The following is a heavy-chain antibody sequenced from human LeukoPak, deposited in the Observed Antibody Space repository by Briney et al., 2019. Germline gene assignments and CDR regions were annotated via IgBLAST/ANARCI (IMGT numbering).Heavy chain of an antibody. J-gene: IGHJ3*02. CDR1: GGTFSSYA. D-gene: IGHD3-16*02. CDR2: IIPIFGTA. CDR3: ARDGHDYVWGELSSPPDAFDI. Sequence: GASVKVSCKASGGTFSSYAISWVRQAPGQGLEWMGGIIPIFGTANYAQKFQGRVTITADESTSTAYMELSSLRSEDTAVYYCARDGHDYVWGELSSPPDAFDIWGQGTMVTVSS. V-gene: IGHV1-69*13.